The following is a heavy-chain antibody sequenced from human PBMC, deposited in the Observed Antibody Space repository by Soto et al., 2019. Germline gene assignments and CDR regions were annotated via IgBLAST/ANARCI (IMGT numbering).Heavy chain of an antibody. D-gene: IGHD3-22*01. CDR1: GGSISSSAYY. V-gene: IGHV4-39*01. J-gene: IGHJ4*02. CDR2: VSYSGST. CDR3: ARLHYYDSSGYAY. Sequence: SETLSLTCTVSGGSISSSAYYWGWIRQPPGKGLEWIGSVSYSGSTYHNPSLKSRVTISVDTSEKQFSLKLSSVTAADTAVYYCARLHYYDSSGYAYWGQGTLVTVSS.